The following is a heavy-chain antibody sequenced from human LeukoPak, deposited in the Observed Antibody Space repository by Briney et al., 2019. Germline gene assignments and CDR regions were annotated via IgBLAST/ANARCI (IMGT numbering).Heavy chain of an antibody. CDR2: ISTSSSYI. J-gene: IGHJ6*04. CDR1: GFTFSSYW. Sequence: GGSLRLSCAASGFTFSSYWMSWVRQAPGKGLEWVSSISTSSSYIYYADSVKGRFTISRDNAKNSLYLQMNSLRAEDTAVYYCAELGITMIGGVWGKGTTVTISS. CDR3: AELGITMIGGV. V-gene: IGHV3-21*01. D-gene: IGHD3-10*02.